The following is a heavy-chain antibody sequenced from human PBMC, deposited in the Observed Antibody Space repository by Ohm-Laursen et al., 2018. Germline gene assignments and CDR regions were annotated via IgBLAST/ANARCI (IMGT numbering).Heavy chain of an antibody. CDR1: GGSISSSSYY. CDR2: IYYSGST. CDR3: AKQDYGTDAFDI. V-gene: IGHV4-39*01. Sequence: SETLSLTCTVSGGSISSSSYYWGWIRQPPGKGLEWIGSIYYSGSTYYNPSLKSRVTISVDTSKNQFSLKLSSVTAADTAVYYCAKQDYGTDAFDIRGQGTMATVSS. J-gene: IGHJ3*02. D-gene: IGHD4-17*01.